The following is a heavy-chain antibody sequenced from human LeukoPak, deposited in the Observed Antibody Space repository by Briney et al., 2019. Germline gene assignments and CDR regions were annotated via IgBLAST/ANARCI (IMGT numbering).Heavy chain of an antibody. CDR2: IYYSGST. J-gene: IGHJ4*02. CDR1: GGSISSYY. V-gene: IGHV4-59*08. D-gene: IGHD6-13*01. CDR3: ARLSSGSSSWYDIDY. Sequence: RPSETLSLTCTVSGGSISSYYWSWIRQPPGKGLEWIGYIYYSGSTNYNSSLKSRVTISVDTSKNQFSLKLSSVTAADTAVYYCARLSSGSSSWYDIDYLGQGTLVTVSS.